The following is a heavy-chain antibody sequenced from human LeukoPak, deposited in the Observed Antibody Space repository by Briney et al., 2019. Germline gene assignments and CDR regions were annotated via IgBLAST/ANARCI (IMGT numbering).Heavy chain of an antibody. J-gene: IGHJ4*02. CDR1: GYTFTAYY. CDR3: ARGGIYWDY. CDR2: THPNSGGT. Sequence: GASVKVSCKASGYTFTAYYVHWVRQAPGQGPEWMGWTHPNSGGTKYAQNFQGRVTMTRDTSITTAYMELSSLRSDDTAVYYCARGGIYWDYWGQGTQVTVSS. V-gene: IGHV1-2*02. D-gene: IGHD2-15*01.